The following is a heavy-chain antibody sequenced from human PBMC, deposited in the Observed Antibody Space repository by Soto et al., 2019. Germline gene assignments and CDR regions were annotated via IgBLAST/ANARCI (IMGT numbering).Heavy chain of an antibody. V-gene: IGHV4-34*01. CDR2: INHSGST. D-gene: IGHD3-9*01. CDR1: GGSFSGYY. J-gene: IGHJ5*02. Sequence: SETLSLTCAVYGGSFSGYYWSWIRQPPGKGLEWIGEINHSGSTNYNPSLKSRVTISVDTSKNQFSLKLSSVTAADTAVYYCARAGGVLRYFAWFYGGCLAPWGKGTLVTVP. CDR3: ARAGGVLRYFAWFYGGCLAP.